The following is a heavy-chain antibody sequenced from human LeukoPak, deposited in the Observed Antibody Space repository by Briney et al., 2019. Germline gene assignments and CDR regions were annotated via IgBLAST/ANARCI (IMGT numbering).Heavy chain of an antibody. CDR2: ISVYNGNT. J-gene: IGHJ4*02. V-gene: IGHV1-18*01. CDR3: ARDTATAFDY. Sequence: ASVKVSCKASGYTFTSYDINWVRQAPGQGLERMGGISVYNGNTNYAQKLQGRVTMTTDTSTSTAYMDLRSLRSDDTAVYYCARDTATAFDYWAREPWSPSPQ. CDR1: GYTFTSYD. D-gene: IGHD5-18*01.